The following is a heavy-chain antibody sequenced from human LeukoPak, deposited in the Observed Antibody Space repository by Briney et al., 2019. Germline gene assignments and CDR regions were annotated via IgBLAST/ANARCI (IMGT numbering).Heavy chain of an antibody. D-gene: IGHD3-10*01. CDR2: MNPNSGNT. CDR3: ARVIRRDFYYYYYYMDV. J-gene: IGHJ6*03. V-gene: IGHV1-8*01. Sequence: SVKVSCKASGYTFTSYDINWVRQATGQGLEWMGWMNPNSGNTGYAQKFQGGVTMTRNTSISTAYMELSSLRSEDTAVYYCARVIRRDFYYYYYYMDVWGKGTTVTISS. CDR1: GYTFTSYD.